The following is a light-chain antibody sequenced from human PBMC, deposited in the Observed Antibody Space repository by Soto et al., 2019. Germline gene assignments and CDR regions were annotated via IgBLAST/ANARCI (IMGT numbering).Light chain of an antibody. Sequence: EIVLTQSPATLSLSPGERATLSYRASQTISSYLAWYQQKPGQAPRLLIYDASNRATGIPARFSGSGSGTVFTLTISSLEPEDFAVYYCQQRDNWPPYTFGQGTKLEIK. CDR1: QTISSY. CDR3: QQRDNWPPYT. J-gene: IGKJ2*01. CDR2: DAS. V-gene: IGKV3-11*01.